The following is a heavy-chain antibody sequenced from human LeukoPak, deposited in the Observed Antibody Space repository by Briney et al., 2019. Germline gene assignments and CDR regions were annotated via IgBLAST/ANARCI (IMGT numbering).Heavy chain of an antibody. D-gene: IGHD2-15*01. Sequence: PGRSLRLSCAASGFTFSNYAMHWVRQAPGKGLEWVAVMSYDGTNKYYADSVKSRFTISRDNSKNTLYLQMNSLRAEDTAVYYCARERVVVVATTYYYYGMDVWGKGTTVTVSS. CDR3: ARERVVVVATTYYYYGMDV. CDR1: GFTFSNYA. J-gene: IGHJ6*04. CDR2: MSYDGTNK. V-gene: IGHV3-30*04.